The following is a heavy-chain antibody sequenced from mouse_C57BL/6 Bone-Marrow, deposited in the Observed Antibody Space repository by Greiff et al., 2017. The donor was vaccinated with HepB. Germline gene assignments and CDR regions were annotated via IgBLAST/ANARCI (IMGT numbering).Heavy chain of an antibody. J-gene: IGHJ3*01. CDR1: GFNIKDDY. D-gene: IGHD1-1*01. CDR2: IDPENGDT. CDR3: TTLFYGSSPFAY. Sequence: VQLQQSGAELVRPGASVKLSCTASGFNIKDDYMHWVKQRPEQGLEWIGWIDPENGDTEYASKFHGKDTITADTSANTAYLQLSSLTSEDTAVYYCTTLFYGSSPFAYWGQGTLVTVSA. V-gene: IGHV14-4*01.